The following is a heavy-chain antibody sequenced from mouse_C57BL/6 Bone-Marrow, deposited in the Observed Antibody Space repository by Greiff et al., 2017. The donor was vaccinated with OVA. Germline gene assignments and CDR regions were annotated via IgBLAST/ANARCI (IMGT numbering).Heavy chain of an antibody. CDR2: IDPETGGT. D-gene: IGHD2-5*01. V-gene: IGHV1-15*01. J-gene: IGHJ2*01. CDR1: GYTFTDYE. CDR3: TRPYYSNYEYYFDY. Sequence: QVQLQQSGAELVRPGASVTLSCKASGYTFTDYEMHWVKQTPVHGLEWIGAIDPETGGTAYNQKFKGKAILTADKSYSTAYMELRSLTSEDSAVYYCTRPYYSNYEYYFDYWGQGTTLTVSS.